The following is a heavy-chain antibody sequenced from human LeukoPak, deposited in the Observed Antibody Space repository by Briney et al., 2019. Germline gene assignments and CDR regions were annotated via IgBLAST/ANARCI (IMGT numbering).Heavy chain of an antibody. CDR2: ISSSGGTI. CDR1: GFTFSSYE. CDR3: ARDHSMVVNVSSGYYLVY. D-gene: IGHD3-22*01. V-gene: IGHV3-48*03. J-gene: IGHJ4*02. Sequence: GGSLRLSCAASGFTFSSYEMNWVRQAPGKGLEWVSYISSSGGTIYYADSVKGRFTISRDNAKNTLYLQMNSLRAEDTAVYYCARDHSMVVNVSSGYYLVYWGQGTLVAVVS.